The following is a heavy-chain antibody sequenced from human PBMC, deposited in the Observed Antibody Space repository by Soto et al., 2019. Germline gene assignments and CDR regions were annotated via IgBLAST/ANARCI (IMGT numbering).Heavy chain of an antibody. V-gene: IGHV4-31*03. Sequence: PSETLSLTCTVSGDSISSGVYYWSWIRQHPGKGLEWIGYVYYTGSTYYNPSLKSRLSISVDTSKNQFSLNLSSVTAADTAVYYCARAFRIAVAVFGWFDPWGQGTLVTGSS. D-gene: IGHD6-19*01. CDR1: GDSISSGVYY. J-gene: IGHJ5*02. CDR2: VYYTGST. CDR3: ARAFRIAVAVFGWFDP.